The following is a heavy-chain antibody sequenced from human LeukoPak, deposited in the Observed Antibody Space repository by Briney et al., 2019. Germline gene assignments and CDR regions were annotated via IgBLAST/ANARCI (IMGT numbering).Heavy chain of an antibody. D-gene: IGHD4-23*01. Sequence: GGSLRLSCVASGFTFSSYWMSWVRQAPGKGLEWVANIKPDGSEKYYVDSVKGRFTISRDNAKNSLYLQMNSLRAEDTAVYYCARRYGANSGDYWGQGTLVTVSS. J-gene: IGHJ4*02. V-gene: IGHV3-7*03. CDR1: GFTFSSYW. CDR2: IKPDGSEK. CDR3: ARRYGANSGDY.